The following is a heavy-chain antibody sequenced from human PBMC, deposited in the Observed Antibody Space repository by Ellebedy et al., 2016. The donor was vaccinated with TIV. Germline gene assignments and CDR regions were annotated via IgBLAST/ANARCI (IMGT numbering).Heavy chain of an antibody. CDR3: AKRSGVGLTGYYTDN. J-gene: IGHJ4*02. CDR2: ISGSGVST. Sequence: GGSLRLSCAASGFTVSRYAMSWVRQASGKGLEWVSVISGSGVSTHYADSVKGRFTISRDNSKNTLYLQMNSLRAEDTAVYYCAKRSGVGLTGYYTDNWGQGTLVTVSS. D-gene: IGHD3-9*01. V-gene: IGHV3-23*01. CDR1: GFTVSRYA.